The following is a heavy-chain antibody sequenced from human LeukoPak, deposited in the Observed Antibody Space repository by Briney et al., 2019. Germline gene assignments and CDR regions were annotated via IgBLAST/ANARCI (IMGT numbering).Heavy chain of an antibody. V-gene: IGHV4-4*07. J-gene: IGHJ6*03. CDR3: ARERSGTLTRAYYYIDV. CDR2: AYSGVNA. D-gene: IGHD1-26*01. CDR1: GDSMHSYY. Sequence: SETLSLTCTVSGDSMHSYYWSWIRQSPEKGLEWIGRAYSGVNAYYNPSLQSRVTISVDKSNNQFSLDLASVTAADTALYYCARERSGTLTRAYYYIDVWGKGITVTVSS.